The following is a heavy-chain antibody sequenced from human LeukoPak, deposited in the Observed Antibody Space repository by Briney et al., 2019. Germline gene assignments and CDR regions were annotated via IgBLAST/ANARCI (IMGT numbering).Heavy chain of an antibody. CDR1: GFTFSNYG. CDR2: IWYDGSNK. J-gene: IGHJ4*02. V-gene: IGHV3-33*01. CDR3: ARELYGDQGGY. D-gene: IGHD4-17*01. Sequence: GGSLRLSCVASGFTFSNYGMHWVRQAPGKGLEWVAVIWYDGSNKYYADSVKGRFTISRDNSKNTLYLQMNSMRAEDTAVYYCARELYGDQGGYWGQGTLVAVSS.